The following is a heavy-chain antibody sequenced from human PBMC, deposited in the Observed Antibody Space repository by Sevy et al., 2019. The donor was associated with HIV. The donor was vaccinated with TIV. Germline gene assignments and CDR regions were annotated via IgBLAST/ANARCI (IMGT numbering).Heavy chain of an antibody. Sequence: GGSLRLSFAASGFTFSSYAMIWVRQAPGKGLEWVSAISGSGGSTYYADSVKGRFTISRDNSKNTLYLQMNSLRAEDTAVYYCAKDLQIAARPPRWGQGTLVTVSS. D-gene: IGHD6-6*01. V-gene: IGHV3-23*01. J-gene: IGHJ4*02. CDR1: GFTFSSYA. CDR2: ISGSGGST. CDR3: AKDLQIAARPPR.